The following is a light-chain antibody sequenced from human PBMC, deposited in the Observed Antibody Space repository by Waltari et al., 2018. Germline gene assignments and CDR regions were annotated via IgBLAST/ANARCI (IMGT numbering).Light chain of an antibody. V-gene: IGKV4-1*01. Sequence: DIVMTQSPDSLTVSLCERATIPCRSSQNVLYSPNNRNYLAWYQQKPGQSPRLLISWASTRASGVPDRFSGSGSRTDFTLTISSLQAEDVAVYYCQQYYDPPYSFGQGTKLEIK. CDR1: QNVLYSPNNRNY. J-gene: IGKJ2*03. CDR2: WAS. CDR3: QQYYDPPYS.